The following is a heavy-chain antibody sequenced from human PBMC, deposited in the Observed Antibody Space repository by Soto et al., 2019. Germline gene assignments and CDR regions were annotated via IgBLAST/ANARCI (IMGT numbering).Heavy chain of an antibody. Sequence: ASVKVSCKASGYTFTNFGISWVRQAPGQGLEWKGWISAYNGNTNYAQNFQGRVTMTTDTSTSTAYMELRSLRSDDTAVYYCARDRGPSSGYYPYWFDPWGQGTLVTVSS. CDR3: ARDRGPSSGYYPYWFDP. CDR1: GYTFTNFG. V-gene: IGHV1-18*01. D-gene: IGHD3-22*01. CDR2: ISAYNGNT. J-gene: IGHJ5*02.